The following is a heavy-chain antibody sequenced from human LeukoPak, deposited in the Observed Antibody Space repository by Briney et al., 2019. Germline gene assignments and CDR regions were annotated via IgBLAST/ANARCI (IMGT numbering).Heavy chain of an antibody. CDR2: IRSKANSYAT. CDR3: TRPDGYNYY. Sequence: PPGGSLRLSCAASGFTFSGSAMHWVRQASGKGQELVGRIRSKANSYATAYAESVKGRFTISRDDSKNTAYLQMNSLKTEDTAVYYCTRPDGYNYYWGQGTLVAVSS. D-gene: IGHD5-24*01. CDR1: GFTFSGSA. V-gene: IGHV3-73*01. J-gene: IGHJ4*02.